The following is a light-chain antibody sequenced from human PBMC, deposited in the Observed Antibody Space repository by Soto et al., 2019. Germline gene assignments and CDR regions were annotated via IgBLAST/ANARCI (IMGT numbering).Light chain of an antibody. CDR2: DVS. J-gene: IGLJ2*01. V-gene: IGLV2-14*01. CDR1: SSDVGGYNY. Sequence: ALTQPASVSGSPGQSITISCTGTSSDVGGYNYVSWYQQYPGKAPKLMIYDVSNRPSGVSNRFSGSKSGNTASLTISGLQAEDEADYYCSSYTSTSTYVLFGGGTKLTVL. CDR3: SSYTSTSTYVL.